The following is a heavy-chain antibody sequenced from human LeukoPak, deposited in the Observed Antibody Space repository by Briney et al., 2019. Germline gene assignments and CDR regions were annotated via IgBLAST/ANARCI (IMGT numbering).Heavy chain of an antibody. CDR3: AKGPLIEVAGTTWDY. Sequence: PGGSLRLSCAASGVTFSSYAVGWVRQFPGKGLEWVSAISGSGGSTYYADSVKGRFTISRDNSKNTLHLQMNSLRAEDTAVYYCAKGPLIEVAGTTWDYWGQGTLVTVSS. CDR1: GVTFSSYA. V-gene: IGHV3-23*01. CDR2: ISGSGGST. D-gene: IGHD6-19*01. J-gene: IGHJ4*02.